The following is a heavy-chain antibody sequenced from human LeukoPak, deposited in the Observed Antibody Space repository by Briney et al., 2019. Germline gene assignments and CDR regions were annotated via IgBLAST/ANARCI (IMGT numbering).Heavy chain of an antibody. CDR2: IYPGDSDT. V-gene: IGHV5-51*01. D-gene: IGHD2-15*01. CDR1: GYSFTSYW. CDR3: AIFAPEDVGWDAFDI. J-gene: IGHJ3*02. Sequence: GESLKISCKGSGYSFTSYWIGWVRQMPEKGLEWVGIIYPGDSDTRYSPSFQGQVTISADKSISTAYLQWSSLKASDTAMYYCAIFAPEDVGWDAFDIWGQGTMVTVSS.